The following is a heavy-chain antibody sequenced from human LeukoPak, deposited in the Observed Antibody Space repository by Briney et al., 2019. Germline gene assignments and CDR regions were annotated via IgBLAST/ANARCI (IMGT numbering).Heavy chain of an antibody. CDR3: ATRVQGGGYTSSWYGPDY. Sequence: GASVKVSCKASGYTFTSYGISWVRQAPGQGLEWMGWISAYNGNTNYAQKLQGRVTMTTDTSTSTAYMELRSLRSDDTAVYYCATRVQGGGYTSSWYGPDYWGQETLVTVSS. D-gene: IGHD6-13*01. V-gene: IGHV1-18*01. J-gene: IGHJ4*02. CDR2: ISAYNGNT. CDR1: GYTFTSYG.